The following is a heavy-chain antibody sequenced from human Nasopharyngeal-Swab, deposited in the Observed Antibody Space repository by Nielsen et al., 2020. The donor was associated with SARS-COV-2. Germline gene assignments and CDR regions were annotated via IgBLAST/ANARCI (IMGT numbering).Heavy chain of an antibody. Sequence: SETLSPTCTVSGGSISSYYWSWIRQPPGKGLEWIGYIYYSGSTNYNPSLKSRVTISVDTSKNQFSLKLSSVTAADTAVYYCATEVGATDAFDIWGQGTMVTVSS. CDR1: GGSISSYY. CDR2: IYYSGST. D-gene: IGHD1-26*01. V-gene: IGHV4-59*12. CDR3: ATEVGATDAFDI. J-gene: IGHJ3*02.